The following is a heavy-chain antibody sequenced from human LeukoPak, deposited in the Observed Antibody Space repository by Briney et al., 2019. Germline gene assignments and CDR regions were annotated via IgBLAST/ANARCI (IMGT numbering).Heavy chain of an antibody. CDR1: GDSISGYH. CDR3: ARNAVAGNDY. V-gene: IGHV4-59*01. D-gene: IGHD6-19*01. Sequence: SETLSLTCTVSGDSISGYHWSWIRQPPGKGLEWLGYIYYSGSSNYNPSLKSRVTMSADTSKNQFSLKLSSVTAADTAVYYCARNAVAGNDYWGQGTLVTVSS. J-gene: IGHJ4*02. CDR2: IYYSGSS.